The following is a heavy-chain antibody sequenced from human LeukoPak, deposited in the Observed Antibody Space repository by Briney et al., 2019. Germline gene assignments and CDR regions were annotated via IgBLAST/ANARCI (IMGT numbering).Heavy chain of an antibody. D-gene: IGHD3-3*01. CDR3: LQNLGVFRNYFDY. Sequence: GGSLRLSCSASGFIFSTFATHCVRQAPGKGLEYVSAISYNGNRTYYADSLKGRFTISRDNSKNTLYLQMSSLRVEDTAIYYCLQNLGVFRNYFDYWGQGTLVTVSS. CDR2: ISYNGNRT. J-gene: IGHJ4*02. V-gene: IGHV3-64D*09. CDR1: GFIFSTFA.